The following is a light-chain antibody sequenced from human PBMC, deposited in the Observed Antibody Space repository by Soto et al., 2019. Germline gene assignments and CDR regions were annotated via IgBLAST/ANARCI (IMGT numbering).Light chain of an antibody. J-gene: IGLJ2*01. CDR3: AAWDGSLNNVL. V-gene: IGLV1-44*01. CDR2: GDK. CDR1: GSSIGTNT. Sequence: QSVLTQPPSASGTPGQRVTLSCSGSGSSIGTNTVNLYRQLPGTAPKLLIYGDKQRPSGVPDRFSGSKPGTSASLAIGGLQSEDEAEYYCAAWDGSLNNVLFGGGTKLTVL.